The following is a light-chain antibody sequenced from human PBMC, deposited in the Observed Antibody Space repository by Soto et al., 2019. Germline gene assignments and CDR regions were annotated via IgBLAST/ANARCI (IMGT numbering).Light chain of an antibody. CDR1: QSVSSN. J-gene: IGKJ4*01. CDR2: DAS. CDR3: QQYNNWPPLT. V-gene: IGKV3-15*01. Sequence: EIVMTQSPATLSVSPGERATLSCRASQSVSSNLAWYQQKPGQAPRLLIYDASTRAPGIPARFSCSGSRTEVTLTISSLQSEDFALQYCQQYNNWPPLTVGGGKKGEIK.